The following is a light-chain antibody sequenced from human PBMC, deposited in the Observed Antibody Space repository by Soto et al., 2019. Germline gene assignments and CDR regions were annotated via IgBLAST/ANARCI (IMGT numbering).Light chain of an antibody. CDR2: ASS. V-gene: IGKV1-12*01. J-gene: IGKJ5*01. CDR1: QGISSW. CDR3: QQANSFPIT. Sequence: DIQMTQSPSSVSASVGDRATITCRASQGISSWLAWDQQKQGKAPNLLIYASSSLQSGVPSRFSGSGSGTDFTLTISSLQPEDFATYYCQQANSFPITFGQGTRLEIK.